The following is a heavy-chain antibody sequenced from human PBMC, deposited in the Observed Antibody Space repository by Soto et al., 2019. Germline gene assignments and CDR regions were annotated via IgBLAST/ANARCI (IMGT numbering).Heavy chain of an antibody. CDR3: ATDSTIFGVVIPNGYYYYYGMDV. V-gene: IGHV3-23*01. Sequence: GGSLRLSCAASGFTFSSYAMSWVRQAPGKGLLRVSVISGSGGSTYYADSVKGRFTISRDNSKNTLYLQMNSLRAEDTAVYYCATDSTIFGVVIPNGYYYYYGMDVWGQGTTVTVSS. J-gene: IGHJ6*02. D-gene: IGHD3-3*01. CDR2: ISGSGGST. CDR1: GFTFSSYA.